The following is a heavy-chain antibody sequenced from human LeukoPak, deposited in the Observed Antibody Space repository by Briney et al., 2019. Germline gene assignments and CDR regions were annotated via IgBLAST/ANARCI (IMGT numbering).Heavy chain of an antibody. D-gene: IGHD3-10*01. Sequence: SETLSLTCTVSGGSISSSSYYWGWIRQPPGKGLEWIGGICYSGSTYYNPSLKSRVTISVDTSKNQFSLKLSSVTAADTAVYYCASLEMVRGVIILGHDAFDIWGQGTMVTVSS. V-gene: IGHV4-39*01. CDR1: GGSISSSSYY. J-gene: IGHJ3*02. CDR2: ICYSGST. CDR3: ASLEMVRGVIILGHDAFDI.